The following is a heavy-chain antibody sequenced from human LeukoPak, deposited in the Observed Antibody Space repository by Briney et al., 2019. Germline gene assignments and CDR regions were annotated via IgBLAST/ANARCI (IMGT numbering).Heavy chain of an antibody. CDR2: ISSSSSTI. Sequence: GSLRLSCAASGFTFSSYSMNWVRQAPGKGLKWVSYISSSSSTIYYADSVKGRFTISRDNAKNSLYLQMNSLRAEDTAVYYCARDPGIAVAGTPAGFDPWGQGTLVTVSS. CDR1: GFTFSSYS. J-gene: IGHJ5*02. D-gene: IGHD6-19*01. V-gene: IGHV3-48*01. CDR3: ARDPGIAVAGTPAGFDP.